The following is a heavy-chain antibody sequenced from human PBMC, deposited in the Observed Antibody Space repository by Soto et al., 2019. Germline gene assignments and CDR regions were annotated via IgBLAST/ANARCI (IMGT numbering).Heavy chain of an antibody. CDR1: SGSISSSNW. D-gene: IGHD2-15*01. J-gene: IGHJ5*02. CDR3: ARSPVVVVAATERGSWFDP. Sequence: QVQLQESGPGLVKPSGTLSLTCAVSSGSISSSNWWSWVRQPPGKGLEWIGENYHSGSTNYNPSRKSRVTISVDKSKNQFSLKLSSVTAADTAVYYCARSPVVVVAATERGSWFDPWGQGTLVTVSS. V-gene: IGHV4-4*02. CDR2: NYHSGST.